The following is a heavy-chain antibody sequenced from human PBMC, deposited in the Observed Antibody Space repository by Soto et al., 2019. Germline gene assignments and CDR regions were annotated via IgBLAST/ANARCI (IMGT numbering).Heavy chain of an antibody. CDR1: GFTFSDAW. J-gene: IGHJ4*02. CDR2: IKKKTDGGTT. Sequence: EVQLVESGGGLVKPGGSLRLSCAASGFTFSDAWMSWVRQAPGKGLEWVGLIKKKTDGGTTDYAAPVKGRFTISRDDSKNTLYLLMSSLKTEDTAVYYCRTQWLDWGQGTLVTVSS. CDR3: RTQWLD. D-gene: IGHD6-19*01. V-gene: IGHV3-15*01.